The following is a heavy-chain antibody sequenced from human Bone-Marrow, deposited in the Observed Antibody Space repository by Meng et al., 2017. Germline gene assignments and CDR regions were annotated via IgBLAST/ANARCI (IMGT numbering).Heavy chain of an antibody. J-gene: IGHJ4*02. CDR2: TYYRSRWYN. Sequence: SQTLSLTWAISGDSVSSNSAAWNWIRQSPSRGLEWLGRTYYRSRWYNDYAASVKSRTTINPDTSKNQFSLQLNSVTPDDTAVYYCVRGAGSLDSWGQGTLVTVSS. CDR1: GDSVSSNSAA. CDR3: VRGAGSLDS. V-gene: IGHV6-1*01. D-gene: IGHD6-13*01.